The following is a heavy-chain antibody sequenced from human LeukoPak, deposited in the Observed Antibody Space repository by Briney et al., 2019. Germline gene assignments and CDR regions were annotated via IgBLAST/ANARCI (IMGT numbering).Heavy chain of an antibody. CDR3: AKDSYDFWSGYHDY. D-gene: IGHD3-3*01. J-gene: IGHJ4*02. Sequence: GGSLRLSCAASGFTFDDYAMHWVRQAPGKGLEWVSGISWNSGSIGYADSVKGRFTISRDNAKNSLYLQMNSLRAEDTALYYCAKDSYDFWSGYHDYWGQGTLVTVSS. CDR1: GFTFDDYA. V-gene: IGHV3-9*01. CDR2: ISWNSGSI.